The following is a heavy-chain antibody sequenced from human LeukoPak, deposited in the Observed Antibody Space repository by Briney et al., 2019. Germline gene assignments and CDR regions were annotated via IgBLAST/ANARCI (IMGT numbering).Heavy chain of an antibody. V-gene: IGHV1-2*02. J-gene: IGHJ6*03. CDR2: INPNSGGT. CDR1: GYTFTGYY. CDR3: ARGVTTVTFYYYYYYMDV. Sequence: ASVKVSCRASGYTFTGYYIHWVRQAPGQGLEWMGWINPNSGGTNSAQKLQGRVTMTRDTSISTAYMELNRLRSEDTAVYYCARGVTTVTFYYYYYYMDVWGKGTTVTVSS. D-gene: IGHD4-11*01.